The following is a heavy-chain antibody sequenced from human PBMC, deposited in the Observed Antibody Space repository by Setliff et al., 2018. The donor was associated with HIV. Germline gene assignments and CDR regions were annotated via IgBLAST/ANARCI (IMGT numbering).Heavy chain of an antibody. CDR2: VTHSGRT. CDR3: LRDSSGYQEAFDI. D-gene: IGHD3-22*01. V-gene: IGHV4-34*01. Sequence: SETLSLTCAVYGGSFSGYYWSWIRQPPGKGLEWIGEVTHSGRTNYNPSLESRVTTSVDTSKNQFSLKLSSVTAADTAIYYCLRDSSGYQEAFDIWGQGTMVTVSS. J-gene: IGHJ3*02. CDR1: GGSFSGYY.